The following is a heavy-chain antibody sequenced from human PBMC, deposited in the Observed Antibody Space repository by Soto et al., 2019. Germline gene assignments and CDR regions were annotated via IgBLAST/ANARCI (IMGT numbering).Heavy chain of an antibody. CDR1: GGTFSSYT. D-gene: IGHD2-2*01. Sequence: AVKVSCKASGGTFSSYTISWVRQAPGQGLEWMGRIIPILGIANYAQKFQGRVTITADKSTSTAYMELSSLRSEDTAVYYCASELGYCSSTSCHRGFDYWGQGTLVTVSS. J-gene: IGHJ4*02. V-gene: IGHV1-69*02. CDR2: IIPILGIA. CDR3: ASELGYCSSTSCHRGFDY.